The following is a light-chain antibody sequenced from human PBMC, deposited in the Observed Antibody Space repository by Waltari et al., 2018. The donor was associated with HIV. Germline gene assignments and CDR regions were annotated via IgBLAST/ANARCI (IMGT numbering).Light chain of an antibody. CDR2: EVS. J-gene: IGLJ1*01. Sequence: QSALTQPASVSGSPGQSITISCTGTSNDVGYYNLVSWYQQDPGKAPKVMIYEVSKRRSGVSNRFSGSKSGNTASLTISGLQAEDEADYYCGSYAGSNAYVFGIGTKVTVL. V-gene: IGLV2-23*02. CDR1: SNDVGYYNL. CDR3: GSYAGSNAYV.